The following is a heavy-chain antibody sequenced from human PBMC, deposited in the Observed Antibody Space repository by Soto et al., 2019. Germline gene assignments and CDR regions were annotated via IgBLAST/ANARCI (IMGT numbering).Heavy chain of an antibody. Sequence: EVQLLESGGGLVQPGGSLRLSCAASGFTFSSFAMSWVRQAPGKGLEWVSAIGSRGASTYYADSVKGRFTISRDNSKNTLYLQMNSLRAEDTAVYYCAKDLIYGYNSGRPFDSWGQGTLVTVSS. CDR2: IGSRGAST. V-gene: IGHV3-23*01. J-gene: IGHJ4*02. D-gene: IGHD6-19*01. CDR1: GFTFSSFA. CDR3: AKDLIYGYNSGRPFDS.